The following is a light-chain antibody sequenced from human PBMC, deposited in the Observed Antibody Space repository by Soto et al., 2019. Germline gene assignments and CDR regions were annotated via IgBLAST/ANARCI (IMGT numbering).Light chain of an antibody. V-gene: IGKV3-15*01. CDR1: QSVFSS. J-gene: IGKJ1*01. Sequence: EIVLTQSPGTLSLSPGERATLSCRASQSVFSSLACYQQKPGQAPRLLIYGAATRATGIPARFSGSGSGTEFTLTISSLQSEDFAVYYCQQYHNWPAFGQGTKVDIK. CDR2: GAA. CDR3: QQYHNWPA.